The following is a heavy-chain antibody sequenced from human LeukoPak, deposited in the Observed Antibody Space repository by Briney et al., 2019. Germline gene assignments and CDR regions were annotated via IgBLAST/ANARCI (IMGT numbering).Heavy chain of an antibody. CDR1: GGTFSSYA. Sequence: ASVKVSCKASGGTFSSYAISWVRQAPGQGLEWTGGIIPIFGTANYAQKFQGRVTITADESTSTAYMELSSLRSEDTAVYYCAGIRNYYDSSGYYQFDPWGQGTLVTVSS. D-gene: IGHD3-22*01. CDR3: AGIRNYYDSSGYYQFDP. CDR2: IIPIFGTA. J-gene: IGHJ5*02. V-gene: IGHV1-69*13.